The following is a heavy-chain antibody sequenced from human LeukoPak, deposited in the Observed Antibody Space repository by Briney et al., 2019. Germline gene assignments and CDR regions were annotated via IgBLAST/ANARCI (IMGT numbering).Heavy chain of an antibody. CDR2: IRYDGSNK. Sequence: GGSLRLSCAASGFTFSSYDMHWVRQAPGKGLEWVAFIRYDGSNKYYADSVKGRFTISRDNSKNTLYLQMNSLRTEDTAVYCAKAIPVVVPAATDYWGQGTLVTVSS. D-gene: IGHD2-2*01. J-gene: IGHJ4*02. V-gene: IGHV3-30*02. CDR3: AKAIPVVVPAATDY. CDR1: GFTFSSYD.